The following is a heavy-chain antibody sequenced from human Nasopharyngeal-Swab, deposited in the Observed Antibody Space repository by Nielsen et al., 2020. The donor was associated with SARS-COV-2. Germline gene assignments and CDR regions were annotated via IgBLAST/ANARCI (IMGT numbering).Heavy chain of an antibody. D-gene: IGHD2-15*01. V-gene: IGHV7-4-1*02. J-gene: IGHJ6*02. CDR2: INTNTGNP. CDR3: ARVNVVYYCYGMDV. Sequence: WVRQAPGQGLEWMGWINTNTGNPTYAQGFTGRFVFSLDTSVSTAYLQISSLKAEDTAVYYCARVNVVYYCYGMDVWGQGTTVTVSS.